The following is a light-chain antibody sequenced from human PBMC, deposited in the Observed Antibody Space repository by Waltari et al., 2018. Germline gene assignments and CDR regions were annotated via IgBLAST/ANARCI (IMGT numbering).Light chain of an antibody. CDR1: QSVLYSSNDKNY. V-gene: IGKV4-1*01. CDR3: QQYYCGPPT. CDR2: WTS. J-gene: IGKJ1*01. Sequence: DIVMTQSPDSLAVSLGERATINCKSSQSVLYSSNDKNYLAWYQQKPRQPPRLLIYWTSTPGSGVPDRFSGDESGTDFTLTISSLQVEDVAVYCCQQYYCGPPTFGQVTKVEIK.